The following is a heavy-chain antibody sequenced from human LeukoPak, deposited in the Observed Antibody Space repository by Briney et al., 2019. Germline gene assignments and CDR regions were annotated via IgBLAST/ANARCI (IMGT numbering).Heavy chain of an antibody. D-gene: IGHD1-1*01. J-gene: IGHJ5*01. Sequence: SVKVSCKASGGTFSNYAISWVRQAPGQGLEWMGAIIPIFGTANYAQKFQGRVTITADESTSTAYMELSSLRSEDTAVYYCARDTTGWFDYWGQGTLVTVSS. CDR2: IIPIFGTA. CDR3: ARDTTGWFDY. CDR1: GGTFSNYA. V-gene: IGHV1-69*01.